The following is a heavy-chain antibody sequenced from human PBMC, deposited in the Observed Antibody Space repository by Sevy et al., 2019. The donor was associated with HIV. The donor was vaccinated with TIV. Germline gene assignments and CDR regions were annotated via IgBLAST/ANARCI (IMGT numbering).Heavy chain of an antibody. J-gene: IGHJ3*02. Sequence: SETLSLTCTVSGASISSYYWSWIRQPAGKGLEWIGRIYCSGSTNYNPSLKSRVTMSADRSKNQFSLKLSSVTAADTAVFYCAREEMATIVAFDIWGQGTMVTVSS. D-gene: IGHD5-12*01. CDR3: AREEMATIVAFDI. CDR1: GASISSYY. CDR2: IYCSGST. V-gene: IGHV4-4*07.